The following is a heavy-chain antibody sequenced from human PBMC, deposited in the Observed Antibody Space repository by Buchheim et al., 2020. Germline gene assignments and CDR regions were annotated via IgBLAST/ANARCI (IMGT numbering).Heavy chain of an antibody. Sequence: QVQLQQWGAGLLKPSETLSLTCAVYGGSFSGYYWSWIRQPPGKGLEWIGEINHSGSTNYNPSLKSRVTISVDTSKNPFSLKLSSVTAADTAVYYCARCLGYSYGFWVWFDPWGQGTL. CDR2: INHSGST. CDR1: GGSFSGYY. J-gene: IGHJ5*02. V-gene: IGHV4-34*01. CDR3: ARCLGYSYGFWVWFDP. D-gene: IGHD5-18*01.